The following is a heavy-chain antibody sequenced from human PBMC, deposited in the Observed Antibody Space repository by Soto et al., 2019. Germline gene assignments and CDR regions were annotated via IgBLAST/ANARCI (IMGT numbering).Heavy chain of an antibody. D-gene: IGHD5-12*01. Sequence: QVQLVQSGAEVKKPGSSVKVSCKASGGTFSSYGISWVRQAPGQGLEWMGGIIPIFGTANYAQNFQGRVTITADESTSTAYMELSSLRSEDTAVYYCARGVEMATIMANWFDPWGQGTLVTVSS. J-gene: IGHJ5*02. CDR1: GGTFSSYG. CDR3: ARGVEMATIMANWFDP. CDR2: IIPIFGTA. V-gene: IGHV1-69*01.